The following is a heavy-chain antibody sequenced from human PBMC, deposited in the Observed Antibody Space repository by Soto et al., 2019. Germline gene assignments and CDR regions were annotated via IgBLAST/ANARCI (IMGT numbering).Heavy chain of an antibody. J-gene: IGHJ4*02. Sequence: EVQLVQSGAEVKKPGESLKISCKVSGYSFTNYWIGWVRQMPGKGLEWMGVIYPGDSDTRYSPFFQGQVTISADTSISTASLQWSSLKASDTAMSYCARLQGLRSWDYWGQGTLVTVSS. CDR1: GYSFTNYW. V-gene: IGHV5-51*03. CDR2: IYPGDSDT. CDR3: ARLQGLRSWDY. D-gene: IGHD6-25*01.